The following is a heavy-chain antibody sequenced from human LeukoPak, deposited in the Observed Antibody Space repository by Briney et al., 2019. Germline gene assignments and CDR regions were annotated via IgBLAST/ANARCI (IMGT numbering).Heavy chain of an antibody. CDR2: IFYSGTT. D-gene: IGHD2/OR15-2a*01. CDR3: ATQILLCHYY. Sequence: PSETLSLTCTVSDGSISGYSWSWIRQPPGKGLEWIGTIFYSGTTYYNPSLKSRVTISVDTSKNQFSLKLSSVTAADTAVYYCATQILLCHYYWGQGTLVTVSS. CDR1: DGSISGYS. J-gene: IGHJ4*02. V-gene: IGHV4-59*04.